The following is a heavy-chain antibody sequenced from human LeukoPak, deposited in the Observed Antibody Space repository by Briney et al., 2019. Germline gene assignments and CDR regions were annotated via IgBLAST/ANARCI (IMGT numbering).Heavy chain of an antibody. V-gene: IGHV4-34*01. D-gene: IGHD6-19*01. CDR2: INHSGST. CDR1: GGSFSGYY. Sequence: SETLSLTCAVYGGSFSGYYWSWIRQPPGKGLEWIWEINHSGSTNYNPSLKSRVTISVDTSKNQFSLKLSSVTAADTAVYYCARSGKWLVPNDYWGQGTLVTVSS. J-gene: IGHJ4*02. CDR3: ARSGKWLVPNDY.